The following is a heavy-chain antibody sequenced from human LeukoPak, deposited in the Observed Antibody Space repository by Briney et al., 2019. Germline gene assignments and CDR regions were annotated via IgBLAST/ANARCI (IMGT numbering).Heavy chain of an antibody. CDR3: VRDQRDIAASTSDD. Sequence: PGGSLRLSCAASGFTFSRYWMSWVRQAPGKGLEWVANIKRDGSQKYYVVSVKGRFTISRDNAKNSLYLQMNSLRAEDTAMYYCVRDQRDIAASTSDDWGQGALVTVSS. CDR2: IKRDGSQK. D-gene: IGHD6-13*01. V-gene: IGHV3-7*01. CDR1: GFTFSRYW. J-gene: IGHJ4*02.